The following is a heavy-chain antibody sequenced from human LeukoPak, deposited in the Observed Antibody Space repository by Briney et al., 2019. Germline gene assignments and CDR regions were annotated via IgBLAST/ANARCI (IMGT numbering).Heavy chain of an antibody. J-gene: IGHJ3*02. V-gene: IGHV3-23*01. D-gene: IGHD2-15*01. Sequence: GGSLRLSCAVSGITVSNYGMSWVRQAPGKGLEWVAGIGDSGGRTRYADSVKGRFTISRDNPKNTLYLQMNSLRAEDTAVYYCAKFHCSGGSCYGPSDAFDIWGQGTMVTVSS. CDR1: GITVSNYG. CDR3: AKFHCSGGSCYGPSDAFDI. CDR2: IGDSGGRT.